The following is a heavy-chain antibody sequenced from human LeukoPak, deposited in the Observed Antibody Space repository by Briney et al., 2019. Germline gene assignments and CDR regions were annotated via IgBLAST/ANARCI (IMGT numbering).Heavy chain of an antibody. D-gene: IGHD2-2*01. CDR1: GGSFSGYY. V-gene: IGHV4-34*01. CDR3: ARGPSGTLAFDI. Sequence: PSETLSLTCAVYGGSFSGYYWSWIRQPPGKGLEWIGEINHSGSTNYNPSLKSRVTISVDTSKHPFSLKLSSVPAADTAVYYCARGPSGTLAFDIWGQGTMVTVSS. J-gene: IGHJ3*02. CDR2: INHSGST.